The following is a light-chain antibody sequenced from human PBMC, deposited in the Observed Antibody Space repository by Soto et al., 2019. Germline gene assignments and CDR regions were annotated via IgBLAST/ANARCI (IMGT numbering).Light chain of an antibody. CDR3: QQYSSFSRT. Sequence: DIQMTQSPSTLSASAGDRATITCRASQTISSWLAWYQQKPGKAPELLIYDASTLDSGVPSRFSGSGSGTEISLTISSLQPDDFATFYCQQYSSFSRTFGQGTKVDIK. V-gene: IGKV1-5*01. CDR1: QTISSW. CDR2: DAS. J-gene: IGKJ1*01.